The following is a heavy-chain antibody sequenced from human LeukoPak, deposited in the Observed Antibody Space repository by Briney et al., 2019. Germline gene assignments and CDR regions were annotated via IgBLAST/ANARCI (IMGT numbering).Heavy chain of an antibody. Sequence: GGSLRLCRAASGFTFGNSWMCWIRQAPGQGLEWVANIKQDGSEKYYVDSVKGRFTISRDNARNSLYLQMNSLRAEDTAVSYCARDFHWGQRALVTVSS. D-gene: IGHD2/OR15-2a*01. CDR3: ARDFH. CDR1: GFTFGNSW. V-gene: IGHV3-7*05. J-gene: IGHJ4*02. CDR2: IKQDGSEK.